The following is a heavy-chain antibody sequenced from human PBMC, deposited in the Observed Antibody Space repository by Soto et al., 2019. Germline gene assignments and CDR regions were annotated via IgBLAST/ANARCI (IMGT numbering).Heavy chain of an antibody. CDR1: GFTFSDYA. J-gene: IGHJ4*02. CDR3: AKGGRQWLVTSDFNY. Sequence: VQLVESGGGVVQPGRSLRLSCAASGFTFSDYAMHWVRQAPGKGLEWVAVVSHDGRNTHYGDSVKGRFTISRDSSKYTVYLEMTSLRAEDTAVYYCAKGGRQWLVTSDFNYWGQGALVTVSS. V-gene: IGHV3-30*18. CDR2: VSHDGRNT. D-gene: IGHD6-19*01.